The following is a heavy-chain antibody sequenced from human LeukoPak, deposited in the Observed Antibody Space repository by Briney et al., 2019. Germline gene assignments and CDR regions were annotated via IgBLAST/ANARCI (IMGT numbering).Heavy chain of an antibody. CDR2: INPNSGGT. J-gene: IGHJ4*02. CDR3: ARERSVVVPAARKWGYFDY. V-gene: IGHV1-2*02. D-gene: IGHD2-2*01. CDR1: GYTFTGYC. Sequence: REASVKVSCKASGYTFTGYCMHWVRQAPGQGLEWMGWINPNSGGTNYAQKFQGRVTMTRDTSISTAYMELSRLRSDDTAVYYCARERSVVVPAARKWGYFDYWGQGTLVTVSS.